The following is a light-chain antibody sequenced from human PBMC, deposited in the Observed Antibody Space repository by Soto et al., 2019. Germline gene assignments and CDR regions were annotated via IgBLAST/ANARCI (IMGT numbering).Light chain of an antibody. CDR1: SSNIGAGYD. Sequence: QSVLTQPPSVSGAPGQRVTISCTGSSSNIGAGYDVHWYQRLPGTAPKVLIYGNNNRPSGVPDRFSVSKSGTSASLAITGLQAEDEADYYFQSYDSSLSGSYVFGTGTKVTVL. V-gene: IGLV1-40*01. CDR3: QSYDSSLSGSYV. CDR2: GNN. J-gene: IGLJ1*01.